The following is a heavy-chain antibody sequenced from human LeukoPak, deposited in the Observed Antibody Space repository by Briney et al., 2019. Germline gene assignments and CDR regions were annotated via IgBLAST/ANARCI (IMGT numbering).Heavy chain of an antibody. CDR2: ISSSSSTI. CDR3: AKVKGYCSSTSCYGFDY. V-gene: IGHV3-48*01. D-gene: IGHD2-2*01. J-gene: IGHJ4*02. CDR1: GFTFSSSA. Sequence: PGGSLRLSCAASGFTFSSSAMSWVRQAPGKGLEWVSYISSSSSTIYYADSVKGRFTISRDNAKNSLYLQMNSLRAEDTAVYYCAKVKGYCSSTSCYGFDYWGQGTLVTVSS.